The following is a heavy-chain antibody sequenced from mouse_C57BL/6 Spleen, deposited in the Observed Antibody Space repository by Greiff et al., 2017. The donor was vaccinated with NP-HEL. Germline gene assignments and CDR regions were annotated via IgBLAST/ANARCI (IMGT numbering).Heavy chain of an antibody. V-gene: IGHV7-3*01. CDR3: ARWRGSYYAMDY. CDR2: IRNKANGYTT. J-gene: IGHJ4*01. D-gene: IGHD1-1*02. CDR1: GFTFTDYY. Sequence: DVQLVESGGGLVQPGGSLSLSCAASGFTFTDYYMSWVRQPPGKALEWLGFIRNKANGYTTEYSASVKGRFTISRDNSQSILYLQMNALRAEDSATYYCARWRGSYYAMDYWGQGTSVTVSS.